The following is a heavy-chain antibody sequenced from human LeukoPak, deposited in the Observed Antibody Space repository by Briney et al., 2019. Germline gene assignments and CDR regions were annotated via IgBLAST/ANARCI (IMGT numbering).Heavy chain of an antibody. D-gene: IGHD4-23*01. V-gene: IGHV3-7*01. CDR1: GFTFSSNW. Sequence: GGSLRLSCAASGFTFSSNWMSWVRRAPGKGLEWVGNIKQDGSEIYYVDSVKGRFTISRDNAKNSLYLQMNSLRAEDTAVYYCARIYGGNSYYFDCWGRGTLVTVSS. J-gene: IGHJ4*02. CDR3: ARIYGGNSYYFDC. CDR2: IKQDGSEI.